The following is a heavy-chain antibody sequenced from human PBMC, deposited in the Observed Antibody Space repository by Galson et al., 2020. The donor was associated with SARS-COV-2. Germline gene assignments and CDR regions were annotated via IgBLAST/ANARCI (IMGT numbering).Heavy chain of an antibody. J-gene: IGHJ4*02. Sequence: SQTLSLTCAVYGGTFSGYYWNWIRQPPGQGLEWIGEINNSGTTNYNPSLNSRVSMSVDTSKSQFSLKLNSMTAADTAVYYCARGRNPRDDGGLLWFYRIAATGVFDSWGQGTPVTVSS. CDR1: GGTFSGYY. D-gene: IGHD6-13*01. V-gene: IGHV4-34*01. CDR2: INNSGTT. CDR3: ARGRNPRDDGGLLWFYRIAATGVFDS.